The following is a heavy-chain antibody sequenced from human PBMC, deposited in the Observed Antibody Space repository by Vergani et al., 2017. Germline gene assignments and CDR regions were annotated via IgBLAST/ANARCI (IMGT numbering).Heavy chain of an antibody. V-gene: IGHV3-33*01. D-gene: IGHD1-26*01. CDR1: GFTLSSHA. CDR2: IWYDGSKE. Sequence: QVQLEESGGGVVQPGRSLRLSCAGSGFTLSSHAMHWVRQAPGKGLEWVAFIWYDGSKEYYADSVKGRFTISRDIAENSIYLEMNSLRVEDTAVYYCAREGVPRCCIVGAPDFWGQGTQVTVSS. CDR3: AREGVPRCCIVGAPDF. J-gene: IGHJ4*02.